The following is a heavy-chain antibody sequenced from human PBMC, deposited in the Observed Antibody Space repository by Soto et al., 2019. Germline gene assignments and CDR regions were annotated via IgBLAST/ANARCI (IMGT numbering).Heavy chain of an antibody. CDR2: IYDSGSA. D-gene: IGHD5-12*01. V-gene: IGHV4-30-2*01. J-gene: IGHJ4*02. CDR1: GDSTSRGDYS. CDR3: ARGDRINVASHPFPYFDN. Sequence: SETLSLTCAVSGDSTSRGDYSWGWIRQPPGKGLEWIGYIYDSGSAYYNPSLQSRVSLSVDKSKNQFSLKLKSLTAADTAVYYCARGDRINVASHPFPYFDNWGQGALVTVSS.